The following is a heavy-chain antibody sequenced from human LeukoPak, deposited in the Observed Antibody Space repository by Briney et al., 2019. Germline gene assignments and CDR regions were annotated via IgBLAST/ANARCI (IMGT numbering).Heavy chain of an antibody. Sequence: PGGSLRLSCAASGFTFSNYWMSWVRQAPGKGLEWVSSISSSSSYIYYADPVKGRFTISRDNAKNSLYLQMNSLRAEDTAVYYCASSADCGGDCYPLGGYYYGMDVWGQGTTVPVSS. V-gene: IGHV3-21*01. CDR2: ISSSSSYI. CDR1: GFTFSNYW. D-gene: IGHD2-21*02. CDR3: ASSADCGGDCYPLGGYYYGMDV. J-gene: IGHJ6*02.